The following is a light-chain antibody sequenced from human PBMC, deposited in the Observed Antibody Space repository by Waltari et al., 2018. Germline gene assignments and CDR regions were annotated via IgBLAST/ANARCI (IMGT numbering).Light chain of an antibody. CDR2: GAS. V-gene: IGKV3-15*01. CDR3: QQYNNWPPWT. CDR1: QSVGST. Sequence: EIVMTQSPATLSVSPGDRATLSCRASQSVGSTLAWYQQKPGQAPRLPLHGASTRATGVPARFSGSGSGTEFTLTISGLQSEDFAVYYCQQYNNWPPWTFGQGTKVEIK. J-gene: IGKJ1*01.